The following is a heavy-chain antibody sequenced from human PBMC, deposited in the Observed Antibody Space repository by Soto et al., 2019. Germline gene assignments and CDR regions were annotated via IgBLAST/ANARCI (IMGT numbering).Heavy chain of an antibody. CDR1: GFTFSSYA. J-gene: IGHJ4*02. CDR2: ISGSGGST. V-gene: IGHV3-23*01. CDR3: AKGEQVEQWLGGKLDS. Sequence: GGSLRLSCAASGFTFSSYAMSWVRQAPGKGLEWVSGISGSGGSTYYADSVKGRFTISRDNSKNTLYLQMNSLRAEDTAVYSCAKGEQVEQWLGGKLDSWGQGTLVTVSS. D-gene: IGHD6-19*01.